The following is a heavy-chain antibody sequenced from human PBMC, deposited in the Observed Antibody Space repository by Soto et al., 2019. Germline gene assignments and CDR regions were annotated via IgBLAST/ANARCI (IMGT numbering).Heavy chain of an antibody. Sequence: QVQLQESGPGLVKPSETLSLTCTVSGASINNYYWSWIRQSPGKGLEWIGSNYYNGSTTYNPSLKGRVTISIDTAKKKFSLKVSSVTAADTAVYYCARHWPYCTSSNCYRAYYCYYVDAWGKWTTVTVSS. J-gene: IGHJ6*03. D-gene: IGHD2-2*01. CDR2: NYYNGST. CDR1: GASINNYY. V-gene: IGHV4-59*08. CDR3: ARHWPYCTSSNCYRAYYCYYVDA.